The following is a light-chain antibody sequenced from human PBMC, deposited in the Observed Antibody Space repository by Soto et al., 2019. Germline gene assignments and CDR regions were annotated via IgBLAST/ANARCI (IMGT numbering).Light chain of an antibody. Sequence: LSRGESASLSCRASLSFSSSYLAWYQQKPGQAPRLLIYGASSRATGIPDRFSGSGSRTDFTFACGRRVPEDLAVYYMRHYGSSPRTIGQGTKVDIK. J-gene: IGKJ1*01. CDR2: GAS. V-gene: IGKV3-20*01. CDR3: RHYGSSPRT. CDR1: LSFSSSY.